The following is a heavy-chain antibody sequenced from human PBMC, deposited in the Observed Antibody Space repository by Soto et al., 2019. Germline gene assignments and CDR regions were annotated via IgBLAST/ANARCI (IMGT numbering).Heavy chain of an antibody. J-gene: IGHJ6*03. CDR1: GYTFTSYA. CDR3: ASGYDFWSGGAYMDV. Sequence: QVQLVQSGAEVKKPGASVKVSCKSSGYTFTSYAMHWVRQAPGQRLEWMGWINAGNGNTKYSQKFQGRVTITRDTSVSTDYLELSSLRSEDTAVYYCASGYDFWSGGAYMDVWGKGTTVTVSS. CDR2: INAGNGNT. D-gene: IGHD3-3*01. V-gene: IGHV1-3*01.